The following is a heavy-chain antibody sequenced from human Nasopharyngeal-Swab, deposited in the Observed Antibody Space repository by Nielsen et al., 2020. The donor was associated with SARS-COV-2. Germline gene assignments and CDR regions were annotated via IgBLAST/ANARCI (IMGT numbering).Heavy chain of an antibody. CDR2: IGDKDHNYAT. CDR3: ARDGLDYDFWSAYFMDV. D-gene: IGHD3-3*01. Sequence: VRQMPGKGLEWVGRIGDKDHNYATTYGASVQGRFTISRDDSKNTAFLQMNSLRAEDTAVYYCARDGLDYDFWSAYFMDVWGQGTTVTVSS. V-gene: IGHV3-73*01. J-gene: IGHJ6*02.